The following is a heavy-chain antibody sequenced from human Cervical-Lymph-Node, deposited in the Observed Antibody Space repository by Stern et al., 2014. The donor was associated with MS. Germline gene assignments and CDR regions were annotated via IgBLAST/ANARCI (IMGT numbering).Heavy chain of an antibody. J-gene: IGHJ5*02. CDR1: GYTFTSYY. Sequence: QVQLVESGAEVKKPGASVKVSCKASGYTFTSYYMHWVRQAPGQGLEWMGIINPSGGNTSYAQKFQGRVTMTRDTSTSTVYMELSSLRSEDKAVYYCARDRIAARLWFDPWGQGTLVTVSS. CDR3: ARDRIAARLWFDP. V-gene: IGHV1-46*01. CDR2: INPSGGNT. D-gene: IGHD6-6*01.